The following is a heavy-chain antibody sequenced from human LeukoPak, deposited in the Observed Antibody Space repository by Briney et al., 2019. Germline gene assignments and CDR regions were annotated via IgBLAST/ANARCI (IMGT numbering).Heavy chain of an antibody. CDR2: IDHSGTT. CDR3: ARDTPSGYFQH. Sequence: PSETLSLTCTVSGGHISSYYWGWIRQSPGKGLECSGSIDHSGTTFYKASLKSRVTISIDTSKNQFSLKMTSVTAADTAVYYCARDTPSGYFQHWGQGTLVTASP. D-gene: IGHD3-10*01. CDR1: GGHISSYY. V-gene: IGHV4-38-2*02. J-gene: IGHJ1*01.